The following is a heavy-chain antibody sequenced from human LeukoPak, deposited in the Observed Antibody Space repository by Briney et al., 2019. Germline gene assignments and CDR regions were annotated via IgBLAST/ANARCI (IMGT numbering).Heavy chain of an antibody. D-gene: IGHD3-22*01. CDR1: GGPLSSYY. CDR2: TYPSEST. CDR3: ARRAYYHDTMD. J-gene: IGHJ4*02. Sequence: SETLPLTCTVSGGPLSSYYWSCLRQPPGKGLVWIGNTYPSESTNHNPSLKRRVTIPVDTPKIQLSLKLSPVTPADTSVYYCARRAYYHDTMDWRQGTLVTVPS. V-gene: IGHV4-59*01.